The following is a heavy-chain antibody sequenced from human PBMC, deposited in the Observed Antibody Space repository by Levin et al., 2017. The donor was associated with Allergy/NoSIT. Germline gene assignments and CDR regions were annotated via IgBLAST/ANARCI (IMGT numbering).Heavy chain of an antibody. J-gene: IGHJ2*01. V-gene: IGHV4-59*01. CDR1: GGSISTYK. CDR3: ARGYSSTWPYWYFDR. Sequence: SETLSLTCTVSGGSISTYKWSWIRQSPGKGLEWIGHVFYDGSTKYNPSLESRVSLSVDTSENQFSLNLSSMTAADTAVYYCARGYSSTWPYWYFDRWGRGTLVNVSS. CDR2: VFYDGST. D-gene: IGHD6-13*01.